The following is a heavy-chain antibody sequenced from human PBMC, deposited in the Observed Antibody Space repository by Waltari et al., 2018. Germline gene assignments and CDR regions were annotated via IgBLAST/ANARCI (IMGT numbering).Heavy chain of an antibody. CDR1: GFIFSTYW. Sequence: EVQLVESGGGLVQPGGSLRLSCEASGFIFSTYWMHWVRQGPGKGLVWVSCMDNGDGGGTSYADSVKGRFTISRDNAKNTLYLQMNSLRAEDTGVYYCARDHYYSKDVWGTGTTVTVPS. V-gene: IGHV3-74*01. CDR3: ARDHYYSKDV. CDR2: MDNGDGGGT. J-gene: IGHJ6*04.